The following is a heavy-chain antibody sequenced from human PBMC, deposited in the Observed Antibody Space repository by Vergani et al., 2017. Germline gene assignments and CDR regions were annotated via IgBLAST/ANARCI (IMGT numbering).Heavy chain of an antibody. J-gene: IGHJ4*02. V-gene: IGHV4-34*01. D-gene: IGHD3-16*01. CDR3: ARASLTSGAPGGDFDY. CDR2: INHSGST. Sequence: QVQLQQWGAGLLKPSETLSLTCAVYGGSFSGYYWSWIRQPPGKGLEWIGEINHSGSTNYNPSLKSRVTISVETSKNQFSLKLSSVTAADTAVYYCARASLTSGAPGGDFDYWGQGTLVTVSS. CDR1: GGSFSGYY.